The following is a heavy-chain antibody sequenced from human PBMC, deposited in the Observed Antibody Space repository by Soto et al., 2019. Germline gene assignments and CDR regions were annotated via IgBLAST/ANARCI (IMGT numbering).Heavy chain of an antibody. D-gene: IGHD3-3*01. Sequence: PSETLSLTCTVSGGSMSSYYWNWIRQPPGKGLEWIGEINHTGGTHYNTSLKSRVTMSVGTSKNQFSLRLSSVTAADTAIYYCATRITVFGLLIPPFDPWGQGTQVTVSS. J-gene: IGHJ5*02. V-gene: IGHV4-34*01. CDR2: INHTGGT. CDR1: GGSMSSYY. CDR3: ATRITVFGLLIPPFDP.